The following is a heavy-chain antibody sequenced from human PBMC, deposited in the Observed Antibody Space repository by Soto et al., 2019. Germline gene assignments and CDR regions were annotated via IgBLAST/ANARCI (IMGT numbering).Heavy chain of an antibody. CDR1: GFTFRDYY. CDR3: ARQGFSKHYFYAADV. Sequence: PGGSLRLSCAASGFTFRDYYMTWVRQTPGKGLEWMGIILPDDADTRYSPSFEGHVTISADRSTNTAFLHLRSLEASDTATYFCARQGFSKHYFYAADVWGQGTTVTAP. J-gene: IGHJ6*02. D-gene: IGHD6-13*01. V-gene: IGHV5-51*01. CDR2: ILPDDADT.